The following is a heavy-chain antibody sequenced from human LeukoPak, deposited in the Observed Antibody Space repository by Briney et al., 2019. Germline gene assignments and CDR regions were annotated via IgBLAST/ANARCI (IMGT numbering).Heavy chain of an antibody. J-gene: IGHJ4*02. CDR1: GYTFTGYY. V-gene: IGHV1-2*02. CDR2: INPDSGGT. D-gene: IGHD3-22*01. Sequence: ASVKVSCKASGYTFTGYYMHWVRQAPGQGLEWMGWINPDSGGTDYAQKFQGRVTMTRDTSISTAYMELSRLRSDDTAEYYCAREGDYYDRSGAFDFWGQGTLVTVSS. CDR3: AREGDYYDRSGAFDF.